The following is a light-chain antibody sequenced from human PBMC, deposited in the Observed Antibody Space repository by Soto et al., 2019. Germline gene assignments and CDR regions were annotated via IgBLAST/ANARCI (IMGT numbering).Light chain of an antibody. CDR2: GAS. CDR1: QSVSSGY. J-gene: IGKJ2*01. Sequence: EIVLMQSPGTLSLSPGERATLSCRASQSVSSGYLAWYQQKPGQAPRLLISGASSRATGIPDRFSGSGSGTDFTLTISRLEPEDFAVYYCQQYGSSPRTFGLGTKLEIK. V-gene: IGKV3-20*01. CDR3: QQYGSSPRT.